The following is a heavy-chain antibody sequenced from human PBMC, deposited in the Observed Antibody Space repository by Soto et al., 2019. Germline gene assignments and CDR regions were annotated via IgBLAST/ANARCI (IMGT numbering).Heavy chain of an antibody. CDR3: AKDVTLSFNMIRGDFDY. CDR1: GFTFSSCA. V-gene: IGHV3-23*01. D-gene: IGHD3-10*01. CDR2: GRGGGGST. Sequence: GGSLRLSYAASGFTFSSCAMSWVRPAPGKGLEWVSFGRGGGGSTECADSVKGRFTVSRDKSRNTLYLQMHSLRAEDTAVYYCAKDVTLSFNMIRGDFDYWGQGTVVTVSS. J-gene: IGHJ4*02.